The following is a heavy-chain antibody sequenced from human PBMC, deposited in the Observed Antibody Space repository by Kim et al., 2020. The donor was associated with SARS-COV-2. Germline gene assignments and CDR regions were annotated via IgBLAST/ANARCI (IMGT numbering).Heavy chain of an antibody. Sequence: ASVKVSCKVSGLTLSEFRIHWVRLAAGEGLEWVGGYSPEDGETAYTEKFKGRVTVRDDSSTGTAYMELSSLTSDDTAVYYCAVRGVFSTYFYWGQGTLVTVSS. V-gene: IGHV1-24*01. CDR3: AVRGVFSTYFY. D-gene: IGHD3-10*01. J-gene: IGHJ4*02. CDR2: YSPEDGET. CDR1: GLTLSEFR.